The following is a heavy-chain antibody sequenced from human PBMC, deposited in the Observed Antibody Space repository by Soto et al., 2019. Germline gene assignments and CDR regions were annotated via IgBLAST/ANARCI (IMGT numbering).Heavy chain of an antibody. CDR3: ARGPSGCCSCSSCFFDQ. Sequence: EVQLVESGGGLVQPGGSPRLSCAVSELTFNSLGMSWVRQAPGKGLDGLANIKQDGSEKYNVDSVKGRFTISRDNADNSLYLQLNSLRAEDTAVYYCARGPSGCCSCSSCFFDQWGQGTLVTVSS. D-gene: IGHD2-2*01. V-gene: IGHV3-7*03. CDR2: IKQDGSEK. CDR1: ELTFNSLG. J-gene: IGHJ4*02.